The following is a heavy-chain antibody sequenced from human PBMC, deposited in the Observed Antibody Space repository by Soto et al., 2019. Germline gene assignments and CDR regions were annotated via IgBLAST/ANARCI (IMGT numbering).Heavy chain of an antibody. CDR2: INPSGGSI. Sequence: QVQLVQSGAEVKKPGASVKVSCKASGYTFTRYYMHWVRQAPGQGLEWMGIINPSGGSISYAQKFQGSVTMTRDTSTSPVYMELSSLSSEHTAVYYCARAATSWVEYFDYWGQGTLVTVSS. CDR3: ARAATSWVEYFDY. J-gene: IGHJ4*02. CDR1: GYTFTRYY. D-gene: IGHD6-25*01. V-gene: IGHV1-46*03.